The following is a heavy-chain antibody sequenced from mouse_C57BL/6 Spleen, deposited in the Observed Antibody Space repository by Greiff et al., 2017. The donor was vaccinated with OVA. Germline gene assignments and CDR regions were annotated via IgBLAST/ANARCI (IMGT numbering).Heavy chain of an antibody. Sequence: EVKLQESGPVLVKPGASVKMSCKASGYTFTDYYMNWVKQSHGKSLEWIGVINPYNGGTSYNQKLKGKDTLTVDKSSSTAYMELNSLTSEDSAVYYCARERINYDGYCFDYWGQGTTLTVSS. CDR3: ARERINYDGYCFDY. CDR1: GYTFTDYY. J-gene: IGHJ2*01. D-gene: IGHD2-3*01. CDR2: INPYNGGT. V-gene: IGHV1-19*01.